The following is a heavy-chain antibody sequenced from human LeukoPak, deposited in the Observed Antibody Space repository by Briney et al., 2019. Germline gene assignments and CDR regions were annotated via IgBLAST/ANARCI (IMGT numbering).Heavy chain of an antibody. Sequence: PGRSLRLSCAASGFTFSSYCMHWVRQAPGKVLEWVAVIWYDGSNKYYADSVKGRFTISRDNSKNTLYLQMNSLRAEDTAVYYCARTHCISTSCYHPDAFDIWGQGTMVTVSS. D-gene: IGHD2-2*01. J-gene: IGHJ3*02. CDR2: IWYDGSNK. CDR3: ARTHCISTSCYHPDAFDI. V-gene: IGHV3-33*01. CDR1: GFTFSSYC.